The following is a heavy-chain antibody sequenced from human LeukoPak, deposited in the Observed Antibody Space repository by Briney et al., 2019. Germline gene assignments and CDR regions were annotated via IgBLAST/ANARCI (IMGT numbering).Heavy chain of an antibody. CDR2: IYYSGST. CDR1: GFTFSSYW. Sequence: GSLRLSCAASGFTFSSYWMSWIRQPPGKGLEWIGSIYYSGSTYYNPSLKSRVTISVDTSKNQFSLKLSSVTAADTAVYYCARVTAISLDFDYWGQGTLVTVSS. CDR3: ARVTAISLDFDY. J-gene: IGHJ4*02. V-gene: IGHV4-39*01. D-gene: IGHD5-18*01.